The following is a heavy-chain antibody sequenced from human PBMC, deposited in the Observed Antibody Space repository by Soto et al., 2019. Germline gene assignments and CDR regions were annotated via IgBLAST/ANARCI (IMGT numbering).Heavy chain of an antibody. CDR3: ARVGDSNWFDP. V-gene: IGHV4-34*01. CDR1: GGSFSGYY. J-gene: IGHJ5*02. D-gene: IGHD4-17*01. CDR2: INHSGST. Sequence: SETLSLTCAVYGGSFSGYYWSWIRQPPGKGLEWIGEINHSGSTNYNPSLKSRVTISVDTSKNQFSLKLSSVTAADTAVYYCARVGDSNWFDPWGQGTLVTVSS.